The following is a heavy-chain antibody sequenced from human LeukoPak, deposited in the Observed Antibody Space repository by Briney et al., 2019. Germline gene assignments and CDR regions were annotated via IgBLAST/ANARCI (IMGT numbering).Heavy chain of an antibody. D-gene: IGHD2-2*01. CDR2: ISSSSSYI. Sequence: PGGSLRLSCAASGFTLSSYSMNWVRQAPGKGLEWVSSISSSSSYIYYADSVKGRFTISRDNAKNSLYLQMNSLRAEDTAVYYCARDGGYCSSTSCFDYYYYYGMDVWGQGTTVTVSS. CDR1: GFTLSSYS. CDR3: ARDGGYCSSTSCFDYYYYYGMDV. V-gene: IGHV3-21*01. J-gene: IGHJ6*02.